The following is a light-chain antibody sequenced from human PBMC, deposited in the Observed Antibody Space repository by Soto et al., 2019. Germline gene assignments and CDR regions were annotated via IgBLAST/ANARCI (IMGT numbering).Light chain of an antibody. CDR2: DAS. Sequence: EIVLTQSPVTLSLSPGERATLSYRASQSVSSYLAWYQQKPGQAPRLLIYDASNRATGIPARFSGGGSGTDFTLTIDNLEPEDFAIYYCQQRSKWPPITFGQGTRLE. J-gene: IGKJ5*01. V-gene: IGKV3-11*01. CDR3: QQRSKWPPIT. CDR1: QSVSSY.